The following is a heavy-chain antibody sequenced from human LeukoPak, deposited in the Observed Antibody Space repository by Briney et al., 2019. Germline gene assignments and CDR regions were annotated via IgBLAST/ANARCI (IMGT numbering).Heavy chain of an antibody. J-gene: IGHJ3*02. CDR2: IKQDGSEK. D-gene: IGHD6-6*01. CDR3: ARDRRIAALPLGAFDI. Sequence: GGSLRLSCAASGFTFSSYWMSWVRQAPGKGLEWVANIKQDGSEKYYVDSVKGRFTISRDNAKNLLYLQINSLRAEDTAVYYCARDRRIAALPLGAFDIWGQGTMVTVSS. V-gene: IGHV3-7*01. CDR1: GFTFSSYW.